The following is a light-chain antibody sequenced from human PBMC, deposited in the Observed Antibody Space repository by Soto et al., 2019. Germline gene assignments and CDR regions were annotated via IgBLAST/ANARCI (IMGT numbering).Light chain of an antibody. CDR3: QSYDSSLSGSV. V-gene: IGLV1-40*01. CDR1: SSNIGAGYD. J-gene: IGLJ3*02. Sequence: QSVLTQPPSVSGAPGQRVTISCTGSSSNIGAGYDVHWYQQLPGKAPKLLIYDNSNRPSGVPDRFSGSKSGTSASLAITGLQAEDEADYYCQSYDSSLSGSVFAGGTKLTVL. CDR2: DNS.